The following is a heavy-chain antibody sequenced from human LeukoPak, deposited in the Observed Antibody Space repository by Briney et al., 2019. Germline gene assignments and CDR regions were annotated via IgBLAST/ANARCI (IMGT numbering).Heavy chain of an antibody. CDR1: GFTFSSYV. V-gene: IGHV3-30*18. J-gene: IGHJ3*02. Sequence: PGRSLRLSCAASGFTFSSYVMHWVRQAPGKGLEWVAGISYDGDNKYYVDSVKGRFTISRDNSKNTLYLQMNSPRVEDTAVYYCAKDPHWAFDIWGQGTMVTVSS. D-gene: IGHD1-1*01. CDR2: ISYDGDNK. CDR3: AKDPHWAFDI.